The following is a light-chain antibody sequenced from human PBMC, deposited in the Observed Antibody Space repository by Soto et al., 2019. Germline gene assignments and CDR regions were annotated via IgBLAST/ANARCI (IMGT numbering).Light chain of an antibody. V-gene: IGKV3D-20*02. CDR3: QQRKNWQVT. CDR2: GAS. Sequence: EVVLTQSPDTLSLSPGETATLSCRASQSLRPTYVAWYQQKPGQAPRLLIYGASFRATDIPNRFSGRGSGTDFTLSISRLEPEDFAVYYCQQRKNWQVTFGQGTRLEIK. CDR1: QSLRPTY. J-gene: IGKJ5*01.